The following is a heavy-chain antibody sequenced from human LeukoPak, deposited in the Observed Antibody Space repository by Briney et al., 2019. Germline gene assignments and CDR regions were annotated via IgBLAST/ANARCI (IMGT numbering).Heavy chain of an antibody. CDR1: GFTFCSYA. Sequence: GGPLRLSCAAPGFTFCSYAMSWVRQAPGEGLGWVSAISGSGGSTYYADSVKGRFTISRDNSKNTLYLQMNSLRAEDTAVYYCAKLPPYSSGWPPDYWGQGTLVTVSS. CDR3: AKLPPYSSGWPPDY. D-gene: IGHD6-19*01. CDR2: ISGSGGST. V-gene: IGHV3-23*01. J-gene: IGHJ4*02.